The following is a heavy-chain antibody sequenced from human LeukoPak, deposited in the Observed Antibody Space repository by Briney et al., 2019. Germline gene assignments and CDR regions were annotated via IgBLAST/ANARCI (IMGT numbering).Heavy chain of an antibody. CDR2: IDQDESER. CDR3: AIAVGWELGY. CDR1: GLRSSSYW. Sequence: GGSLRLSCATSGLRSSSYWMSWVRQAPGKGLEWVANIDQDESERNYVDSAKGRFTISRDGAKNSVYLQMNSLKDEDTAVYYCAIAVGWELGYWGQGTLATVSS. J-gene: IGHJ4*02. D-gene: IGHD1-26*01. V-gene: IGHV3-7*01.